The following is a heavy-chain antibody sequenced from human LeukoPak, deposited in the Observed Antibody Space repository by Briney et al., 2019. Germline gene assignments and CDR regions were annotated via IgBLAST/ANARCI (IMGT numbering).Heavy chain of an antibody. D-gene: IGHD1-26*01. V-gene: IGHV3-9*01. CDR1: GFPLSSYA. Sequence: GGSLRLSCAASGFPLSSYAMSWVRQAPGKGLEWVSGISWNSGSIGYADSVKGRFTISRDNAKNSLYLQMNSLRAEDTALYYCAKVFRTVGGSFDYWGQGTLVTVSS. CDR3: AKVFRTVGGSFDY. J-gene: IGHJ4*02. CDR2: ISWNSGSI.